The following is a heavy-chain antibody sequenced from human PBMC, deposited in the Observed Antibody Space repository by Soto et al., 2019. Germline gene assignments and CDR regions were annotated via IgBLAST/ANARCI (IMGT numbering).Heavy chain of an antibody. Sequence: EVQLVESGGGLVQPGGSLRLSCAASGFTFSSYDMHWVRQATGKGLEWVSASSTAGDTYYPGSVKGRFTIARENAKNFLYVQMYGLIAEATAVYYCARLRVGGDYVVTWFDLWGQVTLVTVSS. V-gene: IGHV3-13*01. CDR1: GFTFSSYD. CDR2: SSTAGDT. D-gene: IGHD4-17*01. CDR3: ARLRVGGDYVVTWFDL. J-gene: IGHJ5*02.